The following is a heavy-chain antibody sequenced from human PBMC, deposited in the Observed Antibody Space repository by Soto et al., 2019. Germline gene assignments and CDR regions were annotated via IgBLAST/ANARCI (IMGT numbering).Heavy chain of an antibody. J-gene: IGHJ5*02. CDR1: GGTFSSYA. V-gene: IGHV1-69*13. Sequence: AVNVSCQASGGTFSSYAISWVRQAPGQGLEWMGGIIPIFGTANYAQKFQGRVTITADESASTDYMELSSLRSEDTAVYYCARFEPSQFDPWGQGTLVTVSS. D-gene: IGHD3-9*01. CDR3: ARFEPSQFDP. CDR2: IIPIFGTA.